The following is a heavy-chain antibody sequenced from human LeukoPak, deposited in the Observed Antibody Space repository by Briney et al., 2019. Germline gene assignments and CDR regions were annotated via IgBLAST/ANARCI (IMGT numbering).Heavy chain of an antibody. CDR1: GFTFSSYW. V-gene: IGHV3-74*01. J-gene: IGHJ5*02. Sequence: GGSLRLSCAASGFTFSSYWMHWVRQAPGKGLVWVSRINSDGSSTSYADSVKGRFTISRDNAKNTLYLQMNSLRDEDTAVYYCARGPRWYCSGGSCYSWFDPWGQGTLVTVSS. D-gene: IGHD2-15*01. CDR3: ARGPRWYCSGGSCYSWFDP. CDR2: INSDGSST.